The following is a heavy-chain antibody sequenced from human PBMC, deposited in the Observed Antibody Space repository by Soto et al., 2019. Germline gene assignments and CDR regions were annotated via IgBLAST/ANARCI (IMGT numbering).Heavy chain of an antibody. Sequence: QVQLVQSGAEVKRPGASVKVSCKASGGTGYYIHWLRQAPGQGLEWMGRINPHSGDTTYAQKFQGRFTMTSDTSISTVYMHLSRLTSDDTSVYYCALERQRNSTADAFDNRGQGTMVTVSS. J-gene: IGHJ3*02. V-gene: IGHV1-2*02. D-gene: IGHD6-25*01. CDR3: ALERQRNSTADAFDN. CDR1: GGTGYY. CDR2: INPHSGDT.